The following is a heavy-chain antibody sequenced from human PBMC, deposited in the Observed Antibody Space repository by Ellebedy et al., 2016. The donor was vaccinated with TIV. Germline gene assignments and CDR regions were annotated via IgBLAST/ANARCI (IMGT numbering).Heavy chain of an antibody. J-gene: IGHJ6*02. CDR2: ISSSGSFM. D-gene: IGHD6-13*01. Sequence: PGGSLRLSCAASGFTFSSYAMNWVRQAPGKGLEWVASISSSGSFMAYADSLKGRRTISRDNAKNFRNLQINRLRAEDTAVYYCARHIAGSWRSHYYNYGMDVWGLGTTVTVSS. CDR1: GFTFSSYA. V-gene: IGHV3-21*06. CDR3: ARHIAGSWRSHYYNYGMDV.